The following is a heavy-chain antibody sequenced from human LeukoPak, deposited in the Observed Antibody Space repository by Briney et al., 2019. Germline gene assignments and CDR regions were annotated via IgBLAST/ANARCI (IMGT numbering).Heavy chain of an antibody. V-gene: IGHV3-23*01. Sequence: HSGGSLRLSCAASGFTFSSYAMSWVRQAPGKGLEWVSAISGSGGSTYYADSVKGRFTISRDNSKNTLYLQMNSLRAEDTAVYYCAKAVRQYYYDSSGYYRPRGYFDYWGQGTLVTVSS. D-gene: IGHD3-22*01. CDR3: AKAVRQYYYDSSGYYRPRGYFDY. CDR2: ISGSGGST. J-gene: IGHJ4*02. CDR1: GFTFSSYA.